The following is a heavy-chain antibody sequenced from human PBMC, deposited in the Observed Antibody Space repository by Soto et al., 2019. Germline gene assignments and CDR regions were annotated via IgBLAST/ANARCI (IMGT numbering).Heavy chain of an antibody. J-gene: IGHJ6*03. V-gene: IGHV4-39*01. CDR1: GGSISSSSYY. Sequence: QLQLQESGPGLVKPSETLSLTCTVSGGSISSSSYYWGWIRQPPGKGLEWIGSIYYSGSTYYNPSLKSRVTISVDTSKNQFSLKLSSVTAADTAVYYCARTVGRVTFGYYYMDVWGKGTTVTVSS. D-gene: IGHD3-16*01. CDR3: ARTVGRVTFGYYYMDV. CDR2: IYYSGST.